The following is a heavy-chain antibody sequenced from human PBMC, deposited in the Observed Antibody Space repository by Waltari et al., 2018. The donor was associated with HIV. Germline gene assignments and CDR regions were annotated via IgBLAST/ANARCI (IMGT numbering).Heavy chain of an antibody. CDR2: ISGTGQTT. J-gene: IGHJ4*02. CDR1: GSTFSDYA. CDR3: ARGVSVATRTGLDY. D-gene: IGHD2-15*01. V-gene: IGHV3-23*01. Sequence: EVRLLESGGGLVQPGGSLRLACEGSGSTFSDYAVSWVRQAPGKGLECVSIISGTGQTTNYADSVEGRFTISRDDSKNTVYLQMTSLRGEDTAVYFCARGVSVATRTGLDYWGQGTLVSVSS.